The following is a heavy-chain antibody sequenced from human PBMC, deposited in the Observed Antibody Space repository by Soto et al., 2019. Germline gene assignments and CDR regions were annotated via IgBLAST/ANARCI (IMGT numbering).Heavy chain of an antibody. CDR3: ARGGYYDFWSGYYGPFDY. CDR2: IYYSGST. J-gene: IGHJ4*02. CDR1: GGSISSYY. Sequence: PSETLSLTCTVSGGSISSYYWSWIRQPPGKGLEWIGYIYYSGSTNYNPSLKSRVTISVDTSKNQFSLKLSSVTAADTAVYYCARGGYYDFWSGYYGPFDYWGQGTLVTVSS. V-gene: IGHV4-59*01. D-gene: IGHD3-3*01.